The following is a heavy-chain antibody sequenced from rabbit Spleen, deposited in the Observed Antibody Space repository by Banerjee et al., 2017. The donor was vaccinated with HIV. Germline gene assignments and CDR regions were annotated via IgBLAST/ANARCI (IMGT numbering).Heavy chain of an antibody. V-gene: IGHV1S40*01. CDR1: GFSFTYIDY. D-gene: IGHD4-1*01. CDR3: VRDLSSGWGGVYYFNL. Sequence: QSLEESGGDLVKPGASLTLTCTASGFSFTYIDYLCWVRQPPGKGLEWIACIYSGSSADTYYASWANGRFTISSDNAQNTRYLQLNSLTAADTATYFCVRDLSSGWGGVYYFNLWGPGTLVTVS. J-gene: IGHJ4*01. CDR2: IYSGSSADT.